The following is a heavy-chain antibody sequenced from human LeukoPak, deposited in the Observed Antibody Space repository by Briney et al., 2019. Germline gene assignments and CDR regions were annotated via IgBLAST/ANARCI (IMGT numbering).Heavy chain of an antibody. CDR2: IGSNGGTT. J-gene: IGHJ1*01. V-gene: IGHV3-64*01. CDR3: AREGGHCTSTSCTEYFQH. Sequence: GGSLRLSCAASGFTFSSYTMHWVRQAPGKGLEYVSSIGSNGGTTYYANSVQGRFTISRDNSKNTLYLQMGSLRTEDMAVYYCAREGGHCTSTSCTEYFQHWGQGTLVTVSS. CDR1: GFTFSSYT. D-gene: IGHD2-2*01.